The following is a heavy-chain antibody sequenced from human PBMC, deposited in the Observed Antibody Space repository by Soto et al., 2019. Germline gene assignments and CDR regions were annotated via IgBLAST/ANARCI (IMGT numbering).Heavy chain of an antibody. D-gene: IGHD3-22*01. CDR1: GGSISSTNYH. CDR3: ARLPYYDTPPVTFDI. V-gene: IGHV4-39*01. J-gene: IGHJ3*02. CDR2: IYSTVST. Sequence: SETLSLTCTVSGGSISSTNYHWGWIRQPPGKGLEWIGTIYSTVSTHYNPSLKSRVTISVDTSKNQFSLKLNSVTAADTAVYYCARLPYYDTPPVTFDIWGQGAMVTVSS.